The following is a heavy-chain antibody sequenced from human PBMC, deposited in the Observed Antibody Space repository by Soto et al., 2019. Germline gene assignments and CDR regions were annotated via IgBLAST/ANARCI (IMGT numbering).Heavy chain of an antibody. CDR3: ARAGSGGSFNHWFDP. CDR1: GFTFDDYG. V-gene: IGHV3-20*01. Sequence: GGSLRLSCAASGFTFDDYGMSWVRQAPGKGLEWVSGINWNGGSTGYADSVKGRFTISRDNAKNSLYLQMNSLRAEDTALYHCARAGSGGSFNHWFDPWGQGTLVTVSS. CDR2: INWNGGST. D-gene: IGHD2-15*01. J-gene: IGHJ5*02.